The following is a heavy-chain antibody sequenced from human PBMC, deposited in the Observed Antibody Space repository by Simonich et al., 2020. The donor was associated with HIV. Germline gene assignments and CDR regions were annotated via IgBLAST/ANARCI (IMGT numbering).Heavy chain of an antibody. J-gene: IGHJ4*02. CDR2: IYHSGST. CDR1: GYSISSGYY. CDR3: AGTGPLLDF. V-gene: IGHV4-38-2*01. Sequence: QLQLQESGPGLVKPSETLSLTCAVSGYSISSGYYWGWNRQPPGKGLEWIGNIYHSGSTYYNPSHKSRVTMSVDTSKNQFSLKLSSVTAADTAVYYCAGTGPLLDFWGQGTLVTVSS. D-gene: IGHD7-27*01.